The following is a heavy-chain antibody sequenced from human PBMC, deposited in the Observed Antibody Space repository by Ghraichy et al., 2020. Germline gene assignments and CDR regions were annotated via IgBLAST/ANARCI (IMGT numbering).Heavy chain of an antibody. J-gene: IGHJ4*02. V-gene: IGHV1-18*01. D-gene: IGHD2-15*01. CDR1: GYTFTSYG. CDR2: ISAYNGNT. Sequence: ASVKVSCKASGYTFTSYGISWVRQAPGQGLEWMGWISAYNGNTNYAQKLQGRVTMTTDTSTSTAYMELRSLRSDDTAVYYCARDYYIGDIVVVVAAPLDYWGQGTLVTVSS. CDR3: ARDYYIGDIVVVVAAPLDY.